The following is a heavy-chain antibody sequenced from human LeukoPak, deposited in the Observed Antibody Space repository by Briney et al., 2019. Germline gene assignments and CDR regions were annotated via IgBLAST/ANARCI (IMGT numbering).Heavy chain of an antibody. CDR3: AREEGDYYDSSGYYYPFGY. V-gene: IGHV3-20*04. Sequence: GGSLRLSCAASGFSFDDYGMSWVRQAPGKGLEWVSGINWNGGSTGYADSVKGRFTISRDNAKNSLYLQMNSLKAEDTALYYCAREEGDYYDSSGYYYPFGYWGQGTLVTVSS. CDR2: INWNGGST. CDR1: GFSFDDYG. D-gene: IGHD3-22*01. J-gene: IGHJ4*02.